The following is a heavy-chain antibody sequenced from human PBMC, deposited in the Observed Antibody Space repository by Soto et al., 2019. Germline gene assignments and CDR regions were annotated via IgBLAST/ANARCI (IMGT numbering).Heavy chain of an antibody. D-gene: IGHD2-15*01. CDR3: ARGPRYCSGGSCHGKFDY. CDR1: GFTFSSYA. CDR2: ISYDGSNK. J-gene: IGHJ4*02. Sequence: QVQLVESGGGVVQPGRSLRLSCAASGFTFSSYAMHWVRQAPGKGLEWVAVISYDGSNKYYADSVKGRFTISRDNSKNRLYLQMNRLRAEDTAVYYCARGPRYCSGGSCHGKFDYWGQGTLVTVSS. V-gene: IGHV3-30-3*01.